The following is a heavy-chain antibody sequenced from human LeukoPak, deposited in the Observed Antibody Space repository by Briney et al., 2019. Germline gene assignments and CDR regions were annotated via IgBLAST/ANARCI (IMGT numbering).Heavy chain of an antibody. Sequence: GGSLRLSCAASGFTFSTYSMNWVRQAPGKGLEWVSFISSSSSYIYYADSVKGRSTISRDNAKNSLYLQMNSLRVEDTAVYYCAREHMYYYDSSGYPIDYWGQGTPVTVSS. V-gene: IGHV3-21*01. CDR3: AREHMYYYDSSGYPIDY. CDR2: ISSSSSYI. J-gene: IGHJ4*02. CDR1: GFTFSTYS. D-gene: IGHD3-22*01.